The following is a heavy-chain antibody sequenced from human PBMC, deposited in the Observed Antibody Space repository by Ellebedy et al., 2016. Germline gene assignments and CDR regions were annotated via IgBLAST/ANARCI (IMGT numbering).Heavy chain of an antibody. D-gene: IGHD6-13*01. J-gene: IGHJ4*02. CDR1: GGTFSSYA. CDR2: IIPILGIA. V-gene: IGHV1-69*04. Sequence: ASVKVSCKASGGTFSSYAISWVRQAPGQGLEWMGRIIPILGIANYAQKFQGRVTITADKSTSTAYMELSSLRSEDTAVHYYASSAIAAAVPYFDYWGQGTLVTVSS. CDR3: ASSAIAAAVPYFDY.